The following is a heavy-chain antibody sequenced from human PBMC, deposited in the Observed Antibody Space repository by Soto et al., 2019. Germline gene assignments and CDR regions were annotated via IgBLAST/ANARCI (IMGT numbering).Heavy chain of an antibody. J-gene: IGHJ2*01. CDR1: GFTFSSYS. D-gene: IGHD2-21*02. CDR2: ISSSSSTI. V-gene: IGHV3-48*02. CDR3: ARWDCGGDCSPDWYFDL. Sequence: EVQLVESGGGLVQPGGSLRLSCAASGFTFSSYSMNWVRQAPGKGLEWVSYISSSSSTIYYADSVKGRFTISRDNAKNSLYLQMNSLRDEDTAVYYCARWDCGGDCSPDWYFDLWGRGTLVTVSS.